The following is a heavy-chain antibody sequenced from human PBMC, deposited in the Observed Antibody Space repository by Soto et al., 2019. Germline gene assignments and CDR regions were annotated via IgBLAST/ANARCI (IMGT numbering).Heavy chain of an antibody. CDR2: IWYDGSNK. CDR3: ARGQIRYSSPPGVDY. CDR1: GFTFSSYG. Sequence: GGSLRLSCAASGFTFSSYGMHWVRQAPGKGLEWVAVIWYDGSNKYYADSVKGRFTISRDNSKNTLYLQMNSLRAEDTAVYYCARGQIRYSSPPGVDYWGQGTLVTVSS. V-gene: IGHV3-33*01. D-gene: IGHD6-13*01. J-gene: IGHJ4*02.